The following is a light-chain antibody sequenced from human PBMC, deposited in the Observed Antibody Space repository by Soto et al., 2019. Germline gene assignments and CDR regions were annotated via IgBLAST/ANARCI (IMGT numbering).Light chain of an antibody. CDR3: QQNNSYSVT. CDR2: AAS. J-gene: IGKJ1*01. V-gene: IGKV1-9*01. Sequence: DIQLTQSPSFLSASVGARVTITCRASQGISNYLSWYQQKPGKAPKLLIYAASNLKSGVPSRFSGSGSGTDFTLTISSLQPDDFATYYWQQNNSYSVTFGQGTKVDIK. CDR1: QGISNY.